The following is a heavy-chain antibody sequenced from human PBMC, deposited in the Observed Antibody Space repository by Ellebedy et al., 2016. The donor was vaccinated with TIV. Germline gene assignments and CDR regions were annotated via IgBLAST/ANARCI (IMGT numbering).Heavy chain of an antibody. CDR2: MWYDGSHK. CDR1: GFNFSSYG. Sequence: GGSLRLSCAASGFNFSSYGMHWVRQAPGKGLEWVTYMWYDGSHKNYADSVKGRFTISRDNSKNTLYLQMNSLRAEDTAVYYCAREYQEFYFDSWGQGTLVTVSS. CDR3: AREYQEFYFDS. D-gene: IGHD2-2*01. V-gene: IGHV3-33*08. J-gene: IGHJ4*02.